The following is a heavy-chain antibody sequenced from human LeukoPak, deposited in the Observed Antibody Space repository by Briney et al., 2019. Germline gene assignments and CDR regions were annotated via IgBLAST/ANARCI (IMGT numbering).Heavy chain of an antibody. D-gene: IGHD6-13*01. CDR3: ARGFAGVGSSWPCCY. Sequence: GGSLRLSCAAPGFTFSSYGMHWVRQAPGKGLGWVAVIWYDGSNKYYADSVKGRFTISRDNSKNTLYLQMNSLRAEDTAVYYCARGFAGVGSSWPCCYWGQGTLVTVSS. J-gene: IGHJ4*02. V-gene: IGHV3-33*01. CDR2: IWYDGSNK. CDR1: GFTFSSYG.